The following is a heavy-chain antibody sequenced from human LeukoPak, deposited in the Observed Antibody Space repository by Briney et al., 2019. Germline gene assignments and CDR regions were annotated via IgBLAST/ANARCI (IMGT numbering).Heavy chain of an antibody. J-gene: IGHJ4*02. CDR3: ARDPGITGMSY. D-gene: IGHD1-20*01. Sequence: PGGSLRLSCAASGFTFSSYEMNWVRQAPGKGLEWVSYISGGGTTIYYADSVKGRFTISRDNAKNSLYLQMNSLRAEDTAVYYRARDPGITGMSYWGQGTLVTVSS. CDR1: GFTFSSYE. CDR2: ISGGGTTI. V-gene: IGHV3-48*03.